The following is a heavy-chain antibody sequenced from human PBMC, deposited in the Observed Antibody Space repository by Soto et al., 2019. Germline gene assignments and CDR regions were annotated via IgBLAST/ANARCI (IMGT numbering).Heavy chain of an antibody. D-gene: IGHD3-3*01. Sequence: SETLSLTCTVSGGSISSYYWSWIRQPPGKGLEWIGYIYYSGSTNYNPSLKSRVTISVDTSKNQFSLKLSSVTAADTAVYYCATTYYDFWSGYKDYYYYYMDVWGKGTTVTVSS. CDR2: IYYSGST. J-gene: IGHJ6*03. CDR1: GGSISSYY. CDR3: ATTYYDFWSGYKDYYYYYMDV. V-gene: IGHV4-59*08.